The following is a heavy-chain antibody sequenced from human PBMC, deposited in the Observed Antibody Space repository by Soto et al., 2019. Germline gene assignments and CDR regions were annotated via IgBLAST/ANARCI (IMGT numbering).Heavy chain of an antibody. CDR3: ARHAAYDSVWGKSDGSDY. V-gene: IGHV4-39*01. Sequence: QLQLQESGPGLVKPSETLSLACTVSGGSISSNSYYWDWIRQPPGKGLEWIGSMYYSGATYHNPSRQSRLTISVDTSKNQFSLHLSSVTAADTAVYYCARHAAYDSVWGKSDGSDYWGQGTLVTVSS. D-gene: IGHD3-16*01. CDR1: GGSISSNSYY. CDR2: MYYSGAT. J-gene: IGHJ4*02.